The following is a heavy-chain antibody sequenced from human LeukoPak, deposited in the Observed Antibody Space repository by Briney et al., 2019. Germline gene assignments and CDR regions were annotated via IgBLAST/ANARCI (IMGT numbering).Heavy chain of an antibody. Sequence: GGSLRLSCAASGFTLSIYDMHWVRQPTGKGLEWVSAIAPSGDTYYPGSVKGRFTISRENAKNSLYLEMNSLRAGDTAVYYCARVNRVGANGAFDIWGQGTTVTVSS. CDR1: GFTLSIYD. V-gene: IGHV3-13*01. D-gene: IGHD1-26*01. CDR3: ARVNRVGANGAFDI. CDR2: IAPSGDT. J-gene: IGHJ3*02.